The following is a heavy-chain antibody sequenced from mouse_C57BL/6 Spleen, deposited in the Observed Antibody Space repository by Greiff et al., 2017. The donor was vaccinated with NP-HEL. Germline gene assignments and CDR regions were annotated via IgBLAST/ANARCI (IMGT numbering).Heavy chain of an antibody. CDR1: GFSLTSYG. V-gene: IGHV2-5*01. D-gene: IGHD1-1*01. Sequence: VQLQQSGPGLVQPSQCLSITCTVSGFSLTSYGVHWVRQSPGTGLEWLGVIWRGGSTDYNAAFMSRLSITQDNSKSQVFFKMNRLQADDTARYYCAKNGTTVVATDWYFDVWGTGTTVTVSS. CDR3: AKNGTTVVATDWYFDV. CDR2: IWRGGST. J-gene: IGHJ1*03.